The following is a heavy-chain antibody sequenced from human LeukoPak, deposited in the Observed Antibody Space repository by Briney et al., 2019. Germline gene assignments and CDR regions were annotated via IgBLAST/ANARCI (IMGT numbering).Heavy chain of an antibody. J-gene: IGHJ4*02. V-gene: IGHV3-66*01. CDR2: IYSGGST. D-gene: IGHD6-13*01. Sequence: PTGGSLRLSCAASGFTVSSNYMSWVRQAPGMGLEWVSVIYSGGSTYYADSVKGRFTISRDNSKNTLYLQMNSLRAEDTAVYYCARAEGSWHAYYFDYWGQGTLVTVSS. CDR1: GFTVSSNY. CDR3: ARAEGSWHAYYFDY.